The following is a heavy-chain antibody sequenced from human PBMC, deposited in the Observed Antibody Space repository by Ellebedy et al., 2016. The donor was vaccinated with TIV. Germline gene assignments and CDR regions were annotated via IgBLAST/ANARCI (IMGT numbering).Heavy chain of an antibody. CDR1: GGTVTNTR. CDR3: ATSSRAWGFDAFDI. Sequence: PGGSLRLSCAASGGTVTNTRMGWVRQAPGKGLEWVSVIRESGDTSNAESVRGRFTISRDNSKNTLDLQMNSIRAEDTAVYYCATSSRAWGFDAFDIWGPGTMVTVSS. J-gene: IGHJ3*02. CDR2: IRESGDT. V-gene: IGHV3-53*01. D-gene: IGHD7-27*01.